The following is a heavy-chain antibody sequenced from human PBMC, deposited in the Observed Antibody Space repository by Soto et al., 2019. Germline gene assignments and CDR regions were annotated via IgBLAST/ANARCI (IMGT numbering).Heavy chain of an antibody. J-gene: IGHJ5*02. V-gene: IGHV4-34*01. CDR2: INHSGST. Sequence: SETLSLNRAVYSWSFSGYSRSWNRQPPGKGLEWIGEINHSGSTNYNPSLKSRVTISVDTSKNQFSLKLSSVTAADTAVYYCARAGGYCSSTSCYASGFDTWGQETLVTLSS. CDR1: SWSFSGYS. D-gene: IGHD2-2*01. CDR3: ARAGGYCSSTSCYASGFDT.